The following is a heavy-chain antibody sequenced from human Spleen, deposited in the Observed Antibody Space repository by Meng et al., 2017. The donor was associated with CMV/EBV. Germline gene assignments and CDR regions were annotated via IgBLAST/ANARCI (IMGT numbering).Heavy chain of an antibody. J-gene: IGHJ6*02. D-gene: IGHD1-26*01. CDR2: IYSGGSAT. Sequence: GGSLRLSCAASGFAFSTYAMSWVRQAPRKGLEWVSVIYSGGSATYYADSMKGRFTISRDNSKNTLFLQMDSLGAEDTAVYYCAKIGSCTYYYYGMDVWGQGTTVTVSS. CDR3: AKIGSCTYYYYGMDV. CDR1: GFAFSTYA. V-gene: IGHV3-23*03.